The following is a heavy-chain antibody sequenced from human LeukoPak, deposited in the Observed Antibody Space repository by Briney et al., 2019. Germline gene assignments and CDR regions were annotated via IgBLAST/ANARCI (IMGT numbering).Heavy chain of an antibody. V-gene: IGHV1-69*13. CDR1: GYTFTSYA. D-gene: IGHD6-6*01. CDR3: ARLGGGYSSSSFLDY. CDR2: IIPIFGTA. Sequence: SVKVSCKASGYTFTSYAISWVRQAPGQGLEWMGGIIPIFGTANYAQKFQGRVTITADESTSTAYMELSSLRSEDTAVYYCARLGGGYSSSSFLDYWGQGTLVTVSS. J-gene: IGHJ4*02.